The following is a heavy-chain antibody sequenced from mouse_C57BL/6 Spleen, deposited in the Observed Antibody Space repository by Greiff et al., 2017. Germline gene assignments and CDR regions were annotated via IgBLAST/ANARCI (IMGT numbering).Heavy chain of an antibody. D-gene: IGHD1-1*01. J-gene: IGHJ2*01. CDR3: TTPYGNSYDFGQ. V-gene: IGHV14-1*01. CDR2: IDPEDGDT. Sequence: VQLQQSGAELVRPGASVKLSCTASGFNIKDYYMHWVKQRPEQGLEWIGRIDPEDGDTEYAPKFQGKATMTADTSSNTAYLQLSSLTSEDTALYFCTTPYGNSYDFGQRGQGTTLPVSS. CDR1: GFNIKDYY.